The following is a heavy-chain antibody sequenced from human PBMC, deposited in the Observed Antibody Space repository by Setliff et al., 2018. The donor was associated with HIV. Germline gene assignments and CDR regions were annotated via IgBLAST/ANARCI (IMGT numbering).Heavy chain of an antibody. J-gene: IGHJ4*02. Sequence: RGSLRLSCAASGFTFGSYEMEWVRQAPGKGLEWVAYINGNSDTTYYADSVRGRFTVSRDNAENSFYLQMNGLRAEDTAVYYCARAGSFHNGLYWGQGTLVTVS. CDR2: INGNSDTT. D-gene: IGHD2-8*01. V-gene: IGHV3-48*03. CDR3: ARAGSFHNGLY. CDR1: GFTFGSYE.